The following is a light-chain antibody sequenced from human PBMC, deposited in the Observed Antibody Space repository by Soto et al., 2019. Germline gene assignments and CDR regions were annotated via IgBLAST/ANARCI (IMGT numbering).Light chain of an antibody. Sequence: EIVMTQSPATLSVSPGQRATLSCRASQSVSSNLAWYQQKPGQAPRLLIYGASIRATGIPARFSGSGSGTRFTLTISSLQSEDFAVYYCHQYNHWYTFGQGTKLESK. J-gene: IGKJ2*01. CDR3: HQYNHWYT. V-gene: IGKV3-15*01. CDR1: QSVSSN. CDR2: GAS.